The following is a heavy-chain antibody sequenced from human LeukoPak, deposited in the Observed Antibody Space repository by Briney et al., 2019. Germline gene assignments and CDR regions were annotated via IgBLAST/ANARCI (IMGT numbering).Heavy chain of an antibody. CDR1: GFTFRSYE. Sequence: GGSLRLSCAASGFTFRSYEMNWVRQAPGKGLEWVSYISSSGSTIYYADSVKGRFTISRDNAKNSLYLQMNSLRAEDTAVYYCARDANYYHYGSGSHPFDPWGQGTLVTVSS. V-gene: IGHV3-48*01. D-gene: IGHD3-10*01. J-gene: IGHJ5*02. CDR3: ARDANYYHYGSGSHPFDP. CDR2: ISSSGSTI.